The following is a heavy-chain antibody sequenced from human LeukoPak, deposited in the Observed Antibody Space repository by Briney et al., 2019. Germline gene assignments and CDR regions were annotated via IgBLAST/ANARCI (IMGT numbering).Heavy chain of an antibody. Sequence: GASVKVSCKASGYTFTGYYMHWVRQAPRQGLEWMGQINPNSGGTNYAQKFQGRVTVTRDTSTSTAYLELSGLRADDTAAYYCARVEYCTKGVCINFDLWGQGTLVTVSS. J-gene: IGHJ4*02. D-gene: IGHD2-8*01. CDR1: GYTFTGYY. CDR3: ARVEYCTKGVCINFDL. V-gene: IGHV1-2*06. CDR2: INPNSGGT.